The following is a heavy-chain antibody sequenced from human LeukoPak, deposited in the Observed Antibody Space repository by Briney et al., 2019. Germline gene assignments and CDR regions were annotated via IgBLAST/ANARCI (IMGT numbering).Heavy chain of an antibody. CDR3: ARENRWTHFDY. V-gene: IGHV3-7*04. D-gene: IGHD2-15*01. Sequence: GGSLRLSCVVSGFTFSSYWMSRVRQAPGKGLEWVANIKHDGIEKYYVDSVKGRFTISRDNAKNSLYLQMNSLRAEDTAVYYCARENRWTHFDYWGQGTLVTVSS. J-gene: IGHJ4*02. CDR1: GFTFSSYW. CDR2: IKHDGIEK.